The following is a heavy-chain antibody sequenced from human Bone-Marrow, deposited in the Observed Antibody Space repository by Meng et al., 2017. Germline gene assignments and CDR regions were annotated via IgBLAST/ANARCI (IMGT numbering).Heavy chain of an antibody. J-gene: IGHJ4*02. CDR1: GFPFSLYS. Sequence: QVPLVVSVGLLSPPGMSLRLSCAASGFPFSLYSMHWVLQAPGKGLEWVAVISYDGSNKYYADSVKGRFTISRDNSKNTLYLQMNSLRAEDTAVYYCARVHFDYWGQGTLVTVSS. CDR3: ARVHFDY. CDR2: ISYDGSNK. V-gene: IGHV3-30*01.